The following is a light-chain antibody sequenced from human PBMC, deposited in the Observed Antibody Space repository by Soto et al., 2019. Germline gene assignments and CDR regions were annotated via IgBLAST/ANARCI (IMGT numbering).Light chain of an antibody. CDR2: SNN. Sequence: QSVLTQPPSASGTPGQRVTISCSGSSCNIGSNAVNWYQQLPGTAPKLLIYSNNQRPSGVPDRFSGSKSGTSASLAISGLQSEDEADYYCAAWDDSLIGFVVFGGGTKLTVL. J-gene: IGLJ2*01. CDR1: SCNIGSNA. CDR3: AAWDDSLIGFVV. V-gene: IGLV1-44*01.